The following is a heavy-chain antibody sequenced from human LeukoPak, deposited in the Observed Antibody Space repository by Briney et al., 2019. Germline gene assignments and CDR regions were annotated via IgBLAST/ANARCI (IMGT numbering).Heavy chain of an antibody. D-gene: IGHD2-2*02. CDR2: ISAYNGNT. CDR1: VYTFTSYG. CDR3: ARDHRAYIVVVPTAIPFDY. Sequence: ASVKVSCKASVYTFTSYGISWVRQAPAQGLEWMGWISAYNGNTNYAQKLQGRVTMTTDTSTSTAYMELRSLRSDDTAVYYCARDHRAYIVVVPTAIPFDYWGQGTLVTVSS. V-gene: IGHV1-18*01. J-gene: IGHJ4*02.